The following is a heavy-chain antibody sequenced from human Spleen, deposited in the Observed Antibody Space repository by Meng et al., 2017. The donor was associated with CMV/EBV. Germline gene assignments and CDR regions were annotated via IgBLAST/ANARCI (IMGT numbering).Heavy chain of an antibody. D-gene: IGHD1-26*01. CDR3: ARGANRHGSYRNWYFDL. CDR2: INHSGST. V-gene: IGHV4-34*01. J-gene: IGHJ2*01. Sequence: VYGGSFSGYYWSWIRQPPGKGLEWIGEINHSGSTNYNPSLKSRVTISVDTSKNQFSLKVRFVTAADTAVYYCARGANRHGSYRNWYFDLWGRGTLVTVS. CDR1: GGSFSGYY.